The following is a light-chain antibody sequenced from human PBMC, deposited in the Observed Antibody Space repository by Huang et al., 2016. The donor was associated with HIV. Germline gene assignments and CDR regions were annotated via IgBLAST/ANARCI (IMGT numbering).Light chain of an antibody. CDR1: ESVSSN. CDR3: QQYHNWPPIT. V-gene: IGKV3-15*01. Sequence: EIVMTQSPATLSVSPVERVTLSCRASESVSSNLAWYQQKPGQSPSLLMYGASRRATGVPVRFSGSGSGTEFTLTISSLQSEDFGVYYCQQYHNWPPITFGQGTRLEI. CDR2: GAS. J-gene: IGKJ5*01.